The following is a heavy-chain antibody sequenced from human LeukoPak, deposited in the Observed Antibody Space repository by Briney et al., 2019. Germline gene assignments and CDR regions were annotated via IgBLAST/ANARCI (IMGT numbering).Heavy chain of an antibody. J-gene: IGHJ3*02. D-gene: IGHD3-3*01. Sequence: GGSLRLSCAVSGFTSSRYWMTWVRQAPGKGLEWVANIKVDGSEKYYVDAVKGRFTISRDNAKDSLYLQMNGLRAEDTAIYYCARTYDFGRGPPGDAFDNWGPGTWVIVSS. V-gene: IGHV3-7*01. CDR3: ARTYDFGRGPPGDAFDN. CDR2: IKVDGSEK. CDR1: GFTSSRYW.